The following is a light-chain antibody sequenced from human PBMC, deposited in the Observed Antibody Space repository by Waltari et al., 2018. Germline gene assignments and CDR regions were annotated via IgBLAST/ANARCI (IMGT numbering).Light chain of an antibody. J-gene: IGKJ1*01. CDR2: GAS. CDR1: QTVSSSY. CDR3: QQYGSSRGS. Sequence: ELEFTQPPGTLSLSPGERATLSCRASQTVSSSYLAWYQQKPGQAPRLLIYGASSRATGIPDRFSGSGSGTDFTLTISRLEPEDFAVYYCQQYGSSRGSFGQGTKVEIK. V-gene: IGKV3-20*01.